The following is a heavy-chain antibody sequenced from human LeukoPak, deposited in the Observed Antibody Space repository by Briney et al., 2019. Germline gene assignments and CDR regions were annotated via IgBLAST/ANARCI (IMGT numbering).Heavy chain of an antibody. J-gene: IGHJ4*02. CDR1: GGSISSSSYY. CDR3: ARDIIPSHGDCDYYFDY. Sequence: PSETLSLTCTVSGGSISSSSYYWGWIRQPPGKGLEWIGSIYYSGSTYYNPSLKSRVTISVDTSKNQFSLKLSSVTAADTAVYYCARDIIPSHGDCDYYFDYWGQGTLVTVSS. D-gene: IGHD2-21*02. V-gene: IGHV4-39*07. CDR2: IYYSGST.